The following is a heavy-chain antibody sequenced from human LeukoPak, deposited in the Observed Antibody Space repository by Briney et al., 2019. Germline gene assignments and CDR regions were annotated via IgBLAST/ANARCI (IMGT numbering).Heavy chain of an antibody. J-gene: IGHJ5*02. D-gene: IGHD3-3*01. Sequence: PSETLSLTCAVYGGSFSGYYWSWIRQPPGKGLEWIGEINHSGSTNYNPSLKSRVTISVDTSKNQFSLKLSSVTAADTAVYYCVPLSSGFWSGPTKTPWGQGTLVTVSS. CDR3: VPLSSGFWSGPTKTP. V-gene: IGHV4-34*01. CDR2: INHSGST. CDR1: GGSFSGYY.